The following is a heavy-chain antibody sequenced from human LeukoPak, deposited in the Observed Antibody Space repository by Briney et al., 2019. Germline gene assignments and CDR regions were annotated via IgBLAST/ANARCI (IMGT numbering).Heavy chain of an antibody. D-gene: IGHD2-2*02. Sequence: ASVKVSCKASGYTFTSYDINWVRQATGQGLEWMGWMNPNSGNTGYAQKFQGRVTMTRDTSISTAYMELSRLRSDDTAVYYCARDIYHDNWFDPWGQGTLVTVSS. V-gene: IGHV1-8*01. CDR2: MNPNSGNT. J-gene: IGHJ5*02. CDR1: GYTFTSYD. CDR3: ARDIYHDNWFDP.